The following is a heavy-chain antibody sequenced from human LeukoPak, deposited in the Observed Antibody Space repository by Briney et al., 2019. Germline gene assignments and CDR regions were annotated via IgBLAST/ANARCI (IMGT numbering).Heavy chain of an antibody. D-gene: IGHD3-22*01. Sequence: GASVKVSCKASGYIFTSYYMYWVRQAPGQGLEWMGLINPSGGSIRYAQKFQGRVTMTRDTSTSTVYMELSSLRSEDTAVYYCARGRNYYDSSRYYYEGDAFDIWPRDNGHRLF. CDR3: ARGRNYYDSSRYYYEGDAFDI. CDR1: GYIFTSYY. CDR2: INPSGGSI. V-gene: IGHV1-46*01. J-gene: IGHJ3*02.